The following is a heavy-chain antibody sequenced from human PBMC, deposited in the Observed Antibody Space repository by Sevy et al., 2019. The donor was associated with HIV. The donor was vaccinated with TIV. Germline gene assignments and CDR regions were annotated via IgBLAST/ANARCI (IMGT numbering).Heavy chain of an antibody. D-gene: IGHD6-19*01. CDR1: GGIFKSYG. V-gene: IGHV1-69*13. CDR3: VRGGGNGWYYFDY. J-gene: IGHJ4*02. Sequence: ASVKVSCKASGGIFKSYGISWERQAPGQGLEWMGGIIPILNTVHYAQKFQGRVTITADESTKTAYMELSSLRSEDTAVYYCVRGGGNGWYYFDYWGQETLVTVSS. CDR2: IIPILNTV.